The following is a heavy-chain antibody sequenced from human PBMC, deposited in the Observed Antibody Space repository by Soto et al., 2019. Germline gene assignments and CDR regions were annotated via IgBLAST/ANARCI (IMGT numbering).Heavy chain of an antibody. D-gene: IGHD2-15*01. V-gene: IGHV3-48*01. J-gene: IGHJ6*03. CDR1: GFTFSSYS. CDR2: ISSSSSTI. CDR3: ARAAVAYCSVGSCYLSYYYYMDV. Sequence: EVQLVESGGGLVQPGGSLRLSCAASGFTFSSYSMNWVRQAPGKGLEWVSYISSSSSTIYYADSVKGRFTISRDNAKYELYLQMNSLRAEDTALYYCARAAVAYCSVGSCYLSYYYYMDVWGKGTTVTFSS.